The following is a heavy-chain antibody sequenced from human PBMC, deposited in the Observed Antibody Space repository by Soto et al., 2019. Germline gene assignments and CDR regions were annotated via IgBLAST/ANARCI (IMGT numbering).Heavy chain of an antibody. CDR2: NIPIFGTA. V-gene: IGHV1-69*01. D-gene: IGHD3-16*02. CDR3: ARGYYDYVWGSYRYLDY. J-gene: IGHJ4*02. Sequence: QVQLVQSGAEVKKPGSSVKVSCKASGGTFSSYAISWVRQAPGQGLEWMGGNIPIFGTANYAQKFQGRVTITADESTSTAYMELSSLRSEDTAVYYCARGYYDYVWGSYRYLDYWGQGTLVTVSS. CDR1: GGTFSSYA.